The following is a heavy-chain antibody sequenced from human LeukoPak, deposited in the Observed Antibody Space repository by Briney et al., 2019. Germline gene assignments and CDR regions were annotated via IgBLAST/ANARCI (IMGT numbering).Heavy chain of an antibody. D-gene: IGHD3-10*01. CDR2: IYGGGGTS. J-gene: IGHJ4*02. CDR3: ARGVGFRSFLDY. Sequence: LAGGSLRLSCAASGFTFSNYAMSWVRQAPGKGLEWVSTIYGGGGTSYYADSVKGRFTISRDNSKNTLYLQMNSLRAEDTAVYYCARGVGFRSFLDYWGQGTLVTVSS. CDR1: GFTFSNYA. V-gene: IGHV3-23*01.